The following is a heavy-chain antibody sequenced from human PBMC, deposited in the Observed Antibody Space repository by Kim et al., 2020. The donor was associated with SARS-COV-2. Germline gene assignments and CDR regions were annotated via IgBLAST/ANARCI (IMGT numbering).Heavy chain of an antibody. CDR3: ARVRGGWYFDL. Sequence: TRYSPSFQGQVTISADKSISTAYLQWSSLKASDTAMYYCARVRGGWYFDLWGRGTLVTVSS. D-gene: IGHD3-10*01. J-gene: IGHJ2*01. V-gene: IGHV5-51*01. CDR2: T.